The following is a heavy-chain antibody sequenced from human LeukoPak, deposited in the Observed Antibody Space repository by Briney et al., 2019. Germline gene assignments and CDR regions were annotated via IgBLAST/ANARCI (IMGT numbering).Heavy chain of an antibody. D-gene: IGHD6-19*01. Sequence: GASVKVSCKASGYTFTGYYIHWVRQAPGQGLEWMGWINPNSGGTKNAQKFQGRVTMTRDTSISTDYMELNSLRSDDTAVYYCARGPSGWYFYYWGQGTLVTVSS. CDR2: INPNSGGT. J-gene: IGHJ4*02. CDR1: GYTFTGYY. V-gene: IGHV1-2*02. CDR3: ARGPSGWYFYY.